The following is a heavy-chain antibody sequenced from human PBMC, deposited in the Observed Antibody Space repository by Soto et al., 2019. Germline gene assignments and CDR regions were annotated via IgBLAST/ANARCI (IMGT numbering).Heavy chain of an antibody. V-gene: IGHV3-30-3*01. J-gene: IGHJ3*02. D-gene: IGHD2-8*01. Sequence: QGQLVGSGGGVVQPGRSLGLSCAASGFTFSSFAMHWVRQAPGKGLGWGAVISYDGSNKYYADSVKGRFTISRDNSKNTLYLQMNSLRAEDTAVYYCARGNIVLMVYATLDAFDIWGQGTMVTVSS. CDR1: GFTFSSFA. CDR3: ARGNIVLMVYATLDAFDI. CDR2: ISYDGSNK.